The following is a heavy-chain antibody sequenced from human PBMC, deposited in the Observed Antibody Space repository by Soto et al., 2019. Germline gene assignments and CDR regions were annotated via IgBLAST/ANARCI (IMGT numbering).Heavy chain of an antibody. CDR1: GGSISSYY. V-gene: IGHV4-59*01. J-gene: IGHJ4*02. CDR2: IYYSGST. CDR3: ARGQLGYCSSTSCYSGMDY. Sequence: PSETLSLTCTVSGGSISSYYWSWIRQPPGKGLEWIGYIYYSGSTNYNPSLKSRVTISVDTSKNQFSLELSSVTAADTAVYYCARGQLGYCSSTSCYSGMDYWGQGTLVTVSS. D-gene: IGHD2-2*03.